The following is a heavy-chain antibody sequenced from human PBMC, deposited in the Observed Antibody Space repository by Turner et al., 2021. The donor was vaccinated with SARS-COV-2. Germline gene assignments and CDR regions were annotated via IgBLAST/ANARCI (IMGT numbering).Heavy chain of an antibody. Sequence: EVQLVESGGGLVQPGRSLSLSCAASGFTFDDYAIHWVRQAPGKGLEWFSGVSWNSGTIGYADSVKGRFTISRDNAKNSLYLQLNSLRAEDTALYYCAKDRGYGDYSQYGMDVWGQGTTVTVSS. CDR2: VSWNSGTI. J-gene: IGHJ6*02. CDR1: GFTFDDYA. D-gene: IGHD4-17*01. V-gene: IGHV3-9*01. CDR3: AKDRGYGDYSQYGMDV.